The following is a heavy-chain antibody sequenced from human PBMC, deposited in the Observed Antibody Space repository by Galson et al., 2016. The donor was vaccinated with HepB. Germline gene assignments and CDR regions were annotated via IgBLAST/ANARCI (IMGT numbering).Heavy chain of an antibody. CDR2: ITAGGGTT. Sequence: SLRLSCAASGLTFSIYVMSWVRQAPGKGLEWVAAITAGGGTTNYADSVKGRFTISRDNSKNMLYLEMNNLRTEDTGTYSCAKGRSGSESFFDYWGQGTLVTVSS. J-gene: IGHJ4*02. CDR3: AKGRSGSESFFDY. D-gene: IGHD5-12*01. V-gene: IGHV3-23*01. CDR1: GLTFSIYV.